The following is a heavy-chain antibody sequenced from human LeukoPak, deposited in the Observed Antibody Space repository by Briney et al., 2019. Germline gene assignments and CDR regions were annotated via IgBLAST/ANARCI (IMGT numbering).Heavy chain of an antibody. J-gene: IGHJ4*02. CDR2: ISGSGGST. D-gene: IGHD5-12*01. V-gene: IGHV3-23*01. CDR1: GFTFSSYA. Sequence: PGGSLRLSCAASGFTFSSYAMSWVRQAPGKGLEWVSAISGSGGSTYYADSVKGRFTISRDNAKNSLYLQMNSLRAEDTAVYYCARDYSGYSGYDLNYYWGQGTLVTVSS. CDR3: ARDYSGYSGYDLNYY.